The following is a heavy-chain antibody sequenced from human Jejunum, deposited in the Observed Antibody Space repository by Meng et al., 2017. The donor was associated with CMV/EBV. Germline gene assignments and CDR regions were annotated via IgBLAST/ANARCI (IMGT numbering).Heavy chain of an antibody. Sequence: CSVSGGSISSSRHYWVWMRQPPGKGLEWIGNIYFSGSTHYEPSLESRVTISVDTSKNQFSLRLTSVTAADTAVYYCARQIWEPKVADSWGRGTLVTVSS. CDR3: ARQIWEPKVADS. CDR2: IYFSGST. J-gene: IGHJ4*02. CDR1: GGSISSSRHY. D-gene: IGHD1-26*01. V-gene: IGHV4-39*01.